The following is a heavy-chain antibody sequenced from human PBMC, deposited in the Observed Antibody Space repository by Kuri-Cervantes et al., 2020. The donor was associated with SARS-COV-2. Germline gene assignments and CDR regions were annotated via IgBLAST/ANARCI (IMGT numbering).Heavy chain of an antibody. D-gene: IGHD3-10*01. Sequence: GGSLRLSCSASGFNFSRSDMHWVRQAPGKGLEGVAVISYDGKKKRCMASGKGRFTISRDNSQNTLYLQMQSLRSEDTGMYYCATDRDGFHDFWGQGTLVTVSS. CDR1: GFNFSRSD. V-gene: IGHV3-30*03. J-gene: IGHJ4*02. CDR3: ATDRDGFHDF. CDR2: ISYDGKKK.